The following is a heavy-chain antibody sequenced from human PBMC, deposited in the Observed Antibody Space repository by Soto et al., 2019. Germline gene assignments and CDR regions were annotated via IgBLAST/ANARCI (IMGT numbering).Heavy chain of an antibody. J-gene: IGHJ6*02. CDR2: IYYSGST. CDR3: ARGGDSYAPRAYYYYGMDV. V-gene: IGHV4-31*03. CDR1: GGSISSGGYY. Sequence: QVQLQESGPGLVKPSQTLSLTCTVSGGSISSGGYYWSWIRQHPGKGLEWIGYIYYSGSTYYNPSLKSRVTISVDTSKNKFSLKLSSVTAADTAVYYCARGGDSYAPRAYYYYGMDVWGQGTTVTVSS. D-gene: IGHD5-18*01.